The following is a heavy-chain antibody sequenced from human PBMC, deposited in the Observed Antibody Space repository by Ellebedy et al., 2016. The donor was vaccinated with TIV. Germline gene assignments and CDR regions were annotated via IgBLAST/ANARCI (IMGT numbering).Heavy chain of an antibody. J-gene: IGHJ6*02. CDR1: GGAISSSY. CDR2: IYYSGST. CDR3: ARGEVTLYYYGMDV. V-gene: IGHV4-59*01. Sequence: MPSETLSLTCTVSGGAISSSYWSWIRQPPGKGLEWIGYIYYSGSTNYNPSLKSRVTISVDTSKNQFSLKLSSVTAADTAVYYCARGEVTLYYYGMDVWGQGTTVTVSS.